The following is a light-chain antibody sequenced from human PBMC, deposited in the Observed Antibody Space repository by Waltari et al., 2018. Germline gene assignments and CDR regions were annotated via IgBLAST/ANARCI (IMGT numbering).Light chain of an antibody. V-gene: IGLV4-69*01. CDR3: QTGGHGTWV. J-gene: IGLJ3*02. CDR2: VNRDGSH. CDR1: SGHSSNV. Sequence: QLVLTQSPSASASLGASVKLTCTLSSGHSSNVIAWLQQQPKKGPRYLMKVNRDGSHNKGDEIPARFSGSSSGAERYLTISSLQSEDEADYYCQTGGHGTWVFGGGTKLTVL.